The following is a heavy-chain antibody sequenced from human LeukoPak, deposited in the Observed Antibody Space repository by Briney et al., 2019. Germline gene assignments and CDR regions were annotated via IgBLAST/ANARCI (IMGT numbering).Heavy chain of an antibody. Sequence: PSETLSLTCAVYGGSFSGYHWSWIRQPPGKVLEWIGEINHRGSTNYNPSLKSRVTMSVDTSKNQFSLKLSSVTAADTAVYYCARGRGAARFVTIEFDYWGQGALVTVSS. CDR1: GGSFSGYH. CDR2: INHRGST. CDR3: ARGRGAARFVTIEFDY. V-gene: IGHV4-34*01. D-gene: IGHD6-6*01. J-gene: IGHJ4*02.